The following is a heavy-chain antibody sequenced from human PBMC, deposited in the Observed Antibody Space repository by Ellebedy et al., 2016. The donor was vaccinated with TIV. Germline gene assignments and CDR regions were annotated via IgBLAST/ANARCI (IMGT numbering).Heavy chain of an antibody. Sequence: ASVKVSCKASGYTFTSYHMHWVRQAPGQGLEWMGIINPSGGGTTYAQTFQGRVTMTRDPSTSTVNMEVRSLRSADTAVYYCARDLYMDVWGKGTTVTVSS. V-gene: IGHV1-46*01. CDR3: ARDLYMDV. CDR2: INPSGGGT. J-gene: IGHJ6*03. CDR1: GYTFTSYH.